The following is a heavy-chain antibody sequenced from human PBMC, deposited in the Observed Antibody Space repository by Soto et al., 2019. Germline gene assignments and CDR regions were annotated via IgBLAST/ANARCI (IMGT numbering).Heavy chain of an antibody. J-gene: IGHJ4*02. Sequence: EVQLVESGGGLVKPGGSLRLSCAASGFTFSSYAMNWVRQSPGQGLEWVSSFTSPSTYIYYADSVRGRFTISRDNAKNSLYLQMNSLRAEDTAVYYCTREVRGRSNYFDYWGQGTLVTVSS. D-gene: IGHD1-1*01. CDR1: GFTFSSYA. CDR2: FTSPSTYI. CDR3: TREVRGRSNYFDY. V-gene: IGHV3-21*01.